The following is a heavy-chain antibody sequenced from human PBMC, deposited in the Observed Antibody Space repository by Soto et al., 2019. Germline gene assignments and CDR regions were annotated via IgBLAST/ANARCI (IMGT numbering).Heavy chain of an antibody. CDR3: AREGRDGYNSLFDY. CDR2: IYYSGSA. CDR1: GGSISSGGYY. J-gene: IGHJ4*02. V-gene: IGHV4-31*03. D-gene: IGHD5-12*01. Sequence: SETLSLTCTVSGGSISSGGYYWSWIRQHPGKGLEWIGYIYYSGSAYYNPSLKSRVTISVDTSKNQFSLKLSSVTAADTAVYYCAREGRDGYNSLFDYWGQGTLVTVSS.